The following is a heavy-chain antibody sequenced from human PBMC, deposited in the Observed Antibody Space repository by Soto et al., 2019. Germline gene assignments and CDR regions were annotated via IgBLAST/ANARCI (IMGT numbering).Heavy chain of an antibody. CDR1: GYSFTIYW. CDR3: ARFYGSGSYYSYYYGMDV. Sequence: RGESLKISCQGSGYSFTIYWIGWVRQMPGKGLEWMCIIYPGDSDTRYSPSFQGQVTISADKSISTAYLQWSSLKASDTAMYYCARFYGSGSYYSYYYGMDVGGQGTTVTVSS. CDR2: IYPGDSDT. V-gene: IGHV5-51*01. J-gene: IGHJ6*02. D-gene: IGHD3-10*01.